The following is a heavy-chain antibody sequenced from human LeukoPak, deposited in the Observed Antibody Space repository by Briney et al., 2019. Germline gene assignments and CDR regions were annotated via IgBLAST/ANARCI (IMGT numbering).Heavy chain of an antibody. Sequence: SQTLSLTCAVSGGSISSGGYSWSWIRQPPRKGLEWIGYIYHSGSTYYNPSLKSRVTISVDRSKNQFSLKLSSVTAADTAVYYCARGGADAFDIWGQGTMVTVSS. CDR3: ARGGADAFDI. V-gene: IGHV4-30-2*01. D-gene: IGHD1-26*01. J-gene: IGHJ3*02. CDR2: IYHSGST. CDR1: GGSISSGGYS.